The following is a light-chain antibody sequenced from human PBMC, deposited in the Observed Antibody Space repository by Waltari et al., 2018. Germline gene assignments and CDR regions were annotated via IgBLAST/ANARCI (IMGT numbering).Light chain of an antibody. J-gene: IGKJ1*01. Sequence: TCRASQTITNYLNWYQQKSGKAPRLLIYGASNLQGGVPSRFRGSGSGTDFTLTISNLQPEDFATYYCQQTYITPRTFGQGTKVE. V-gene: IGKV1-39*01. CDR3: QQTYITPRT. CDR2: GAS. CDR1: QTITNY.